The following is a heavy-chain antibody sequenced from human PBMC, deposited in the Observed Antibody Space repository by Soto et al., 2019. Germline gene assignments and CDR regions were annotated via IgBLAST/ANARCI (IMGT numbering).Heavy chain of an antibody. D-gene: IGHD4-17*01. CDR1: GYTFTSYA. J-gene: IGHJ5*02. V-gene: IGHV1-3*01. CDR2: INAGNGNT. CDR3: ARDLSFAINGDQLRGWFDP. Sequence: ASVKVSCKASGYTFTSYAMHWVRQAPGQRLEWMGWINAGNGNTKYSQKFQGRVTITRDTSASTAYMGLSSLRSEDTAVYYCARDLSFAINGDQLRGWFDPWGQGTLVTVSS.